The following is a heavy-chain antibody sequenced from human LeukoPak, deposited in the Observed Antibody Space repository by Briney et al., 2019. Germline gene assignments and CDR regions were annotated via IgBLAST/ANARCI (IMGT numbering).Heavy chain of an antibody. CDR2: INHSGST. Sequence: PSETLSLTCAVYGGSFSGYYWSWIRQPPGKGLEWIGEINHSGSTNYNPSLKSRVAISVDTSKNQFSLKLTSVTAADTAVYYCARGPLAGYWGQGTLVTVSS. D-gene: IGHD3-16*02. CDR1: GGSFSGYY. CDR3: ARGPLAGY. J-gene: IGHJ4*02. V-gene: IGHV4-34*01.